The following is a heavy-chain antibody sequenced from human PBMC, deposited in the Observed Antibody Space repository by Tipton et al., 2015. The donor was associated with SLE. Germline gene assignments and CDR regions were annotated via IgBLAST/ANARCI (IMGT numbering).Heavy chain of an antibody. CDR3: VREANWNDGVHAFDI. D-gene: IGHD1-20*01. V-gene: IGHV4-39*07. J-gene: IGHJ3*02. CDR1: GASIRSSSSDC. Sequence: TLSLTCSVSGASIRSSSSDCRGWVRQPPGKGLEWIGSICYSGNTYYYPSLRSRVTISVDTSKNQFSLKLSSVTAADTAVYSCVREANWNDGVHAFDIWGQGTMVTVSP. CDR2: ICYSGNT.